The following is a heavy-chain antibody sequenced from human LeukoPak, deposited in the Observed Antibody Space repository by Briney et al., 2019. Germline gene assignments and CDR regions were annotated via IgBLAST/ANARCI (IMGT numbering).Heavy chain of an antibody. V-gene: IGHV1-46*01. J-gene: IGHJ6*02. Sequence: ASVKVSCKASGYTFTSYYMHWVRQAPGQGLEWMGIINPSGGSSSYAQKFQGRATLTRATSTSTVCMELSSLRSEDTAVYYCASVYKYGMDVWGQGTTVIVSS. CDR3: ASVYKYGMDV. CDR2: INPSGGSS. CDR1: GYTFTSYY.